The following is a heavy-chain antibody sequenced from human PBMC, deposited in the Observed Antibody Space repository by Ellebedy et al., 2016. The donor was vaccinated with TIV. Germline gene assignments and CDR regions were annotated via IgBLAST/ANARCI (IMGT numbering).Heavy chain of an antibody. D-gene: IGHD3-3*01. CDR1: GFTFSSYW. V-gene: IGHV3-7*03. CDR2: IKQDGSEK. J-gene: IGHJ4*02. Sequence: GESLKISXAASGFTFSSYWMGWVRQAPGKGLEWVANIKQDGSEKYYVGSVKGRFTISRDNAKNSLYLQMNSLRAEDTAVYYCARVNLDRYYDFWSGYYVDYWGQGTLVTVSS. CDR3: ARVNLDRYYDFWSGYYVDY.